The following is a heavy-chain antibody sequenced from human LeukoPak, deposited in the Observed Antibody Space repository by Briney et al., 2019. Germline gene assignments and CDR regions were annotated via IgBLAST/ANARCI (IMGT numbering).Heavy chain of an antibody. CDR2: INHSGST. V-gene: IGHV4-34*01. J-gene: IGHJ5*02. D-gene: IGHD2-15*01. Sequence: PSETLSLTCAVYGGSFSGYYWSWIRQPPGKGLEWIGEINHSGSTNYNPSLKSRVTISVDTSKNQFSLKLSSVTAADTAVYYCARAGYCSGGSCYVSLGTRYNWFDPWGQGTLVSVSS. CDR3: ARAGYCSGGSCYVSLGTRYNWFDP. CDR1: GGSFSGYY.